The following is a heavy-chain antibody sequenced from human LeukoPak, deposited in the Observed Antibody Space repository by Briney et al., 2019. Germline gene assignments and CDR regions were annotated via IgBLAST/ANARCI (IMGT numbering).Heavy chain of an antibody. Sequence: PGGSLRLSCAASGFTVSNNYMSWVRQAPGKGLEWVSSISSSSSYIYYADSVKGRFTNSRDNTRNSLYLQMSSLRAEDTAVYYCARDGTAPGLYFDLWGQGTLVTVSS. V-gene: IGHV3-21*01. D-gene: IGHD6-13*01. CDR3: ARDGTAPGLYFDL. CDR2: ISSSSSYI. CDR1: GFTVSNNY. J-gene: IGHJ4*01.